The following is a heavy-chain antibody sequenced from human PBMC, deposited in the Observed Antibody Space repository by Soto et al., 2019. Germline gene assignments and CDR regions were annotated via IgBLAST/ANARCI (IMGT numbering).Heavy chain of an antibody. J-gene: IGHJ4*02. Sequence: PGGSLRLSCAASGFTFSNYAVTWVRQAPGKGLEWVSTISGGGGSTYYADSVKGRFTISRDNSKNTLYLQMNSLRAEDTAVYYCAKAPLAIAAAPLDYWGQGTLVTVSS. V-gene: IGHV3-23*01. CDR2: ISGGGGST. CDR1: GFTFSNYA. CDR3: AKAPLAIAAAPLDY. D-gene: IGHD6-13*01.